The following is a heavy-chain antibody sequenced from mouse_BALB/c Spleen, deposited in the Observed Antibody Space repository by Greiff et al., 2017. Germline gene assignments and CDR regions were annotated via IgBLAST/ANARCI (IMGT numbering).Heavy chain of an antibody. V-gene: IGHV5-6*01. Sequence: EVQRVESGGDLVKPGGSLKLSCAASGFTFSSYGMSWVRQTPDKRLEWVATISSGGSYTYYPDSVKGRFTISRDNAKNTLYLQMSSLKSEDTAMYYCASPPRFAYWGQGTLVTVSA. CDR3: ASPPRFAY. CDR1: GFTFSSYG. J-gene: IGHJ3*01. CDR2: ISSGGSYT.